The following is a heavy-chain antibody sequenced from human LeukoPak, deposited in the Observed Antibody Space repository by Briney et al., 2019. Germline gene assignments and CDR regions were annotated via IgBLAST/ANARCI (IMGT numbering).Heavy chain of an antibody. Sequence: SETLSLTCAVSGGSISNDDYSWSWIRQPPGKGLEWIGYIYHRGTTYYNPPLKSRVTISLARSQTQFSLKLSSVTAADTAVYYCARDSLSTFDYWGQGVLVTVAS. CDR1: GGSISNDDYS. V-gene: IGHV4-30-2*01. CDR3: ARDSLSTFDY. D-gene: IGHD2/OR15-2a*01. J-gene: IGHJ4*02. CDR2: IYHRGTT.